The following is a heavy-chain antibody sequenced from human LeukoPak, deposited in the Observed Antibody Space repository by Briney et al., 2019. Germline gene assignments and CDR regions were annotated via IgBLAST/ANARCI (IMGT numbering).Heavy chain of an antibody. V-gene: IGHV4-39*07. CDR2: IYYSGST. CDR3: ARNRDGYNSLDY. CDR1: GGSISSNSYY. J-gene: IGHJ4*02. D-gene: IGHD5-24*01. Sequence: SETLSLTCTVSGGSISSNSYYWAWIRQPPGTGLEWIGSIYYSGSTYYNPSLKSRVTISVDTSKNQFSLKLSSVTAADTAVYYCARNRDGYNSLDYWGQGTLVTVSS.